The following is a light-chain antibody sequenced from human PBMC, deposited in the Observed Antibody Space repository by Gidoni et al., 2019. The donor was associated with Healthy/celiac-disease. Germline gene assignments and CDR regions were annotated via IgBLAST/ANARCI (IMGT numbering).Light chain of an antibody. CDR2: DAS. Sequence: EIVLTQSPATLSLSPGERATLSCRASQRVSSYLAWCQQKPGQAPRLLIYDASNRATGIPARFSGSGSGTDFTLTISSLEPEDFAVYYCQQRSNWPRTFGQGTKVEIK. CDR3: QQRSNWPRT. J-gene: IGKJ1*01. V-gene: IGKV3-11*01. CDR1: QRVSSY.